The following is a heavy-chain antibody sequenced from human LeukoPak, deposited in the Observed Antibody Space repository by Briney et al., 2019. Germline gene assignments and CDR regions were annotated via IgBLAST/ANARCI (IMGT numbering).Heavy chain of an antibody. D-gene: IGHD3-10*01. CDR2: IYYSGST. J-gene: IGHJ4*02. CDR1: DTSINTYY. Sequence: SETLSLTCTVSDTSINTYYWGWIRQPPGKGLEWIGSIYYSGSTYYNPSLKSRVTISVDTSKNQFSLKLSSVTAADTAVYYCARPTMVRGVIIDYRGQGTLVTVSS. CDR3: ARPTMVRGVIIDY. V-gene: IGHV4-39*01.